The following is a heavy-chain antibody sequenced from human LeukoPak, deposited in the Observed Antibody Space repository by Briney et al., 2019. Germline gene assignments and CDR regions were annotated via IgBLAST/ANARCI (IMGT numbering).Heavy chain of an antibody. J-gene: IGHJ4*02. CDR3: ARDVGDYGGFDY. D-gene: IGHD4-17*01. V-gene: IGHV3-66*01. CDR2: IYSGGST. CDR1: GFTVSSNY. Sequence: GGSLRLSCAASGFTVSSNYINWVRQAPGKGLEWVSVIYSGGSTYYADSVKGRFTISRDNSKNTLYLQMNSLRVEDTAVYYCARDVGDYGGFDYWGQGTLVTVSS.